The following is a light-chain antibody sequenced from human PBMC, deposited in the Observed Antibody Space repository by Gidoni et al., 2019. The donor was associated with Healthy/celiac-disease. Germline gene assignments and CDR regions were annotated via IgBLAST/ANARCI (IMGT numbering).Light chain of an antibody. CDR2: AAS. V-gene: IGKV1-39*01. CDR1: QSISSY. J-gene: IGKJ2*01. Sequence: RVTITCRASQSISSYLNWYQQKPGKAPKLLIYAASSLQSGVPSRFSGSGSGTDFTLTISSLQPEDFATYDCQQSYSTPYTFGQGTKLEIK. CDR3: QQSYSTPYT.